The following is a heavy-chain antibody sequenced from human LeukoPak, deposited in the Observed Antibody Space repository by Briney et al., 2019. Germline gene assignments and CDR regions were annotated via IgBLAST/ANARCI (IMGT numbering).Heavy chain of an antibody. D-gene: IGHD2-21*01. J-gene: IGHJ4*02. CDR2: IYYSGST. CDR3: ARCSIESGFDY. CDR1: GGSISSYY. Sequence: SETLSLTCTVSGGSISSYYWSWIRQPPGKGLEWIGYIYYSGSTNYNPSLKSRVTISVDTSKNQFSLKLSSVTAADTAVYYCARCSIESGFDYWGQGTLSPSPQ. V-gene: IGHV4-59*01.